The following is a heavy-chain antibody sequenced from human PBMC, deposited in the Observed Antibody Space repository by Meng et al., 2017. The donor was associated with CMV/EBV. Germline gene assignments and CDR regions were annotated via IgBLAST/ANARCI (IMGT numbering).Heavy chain of an antibody. D-gene: IGHD2-2*01. Sequence: GEALNTSWAASGFPISRYEMNGVREAPGKGLERVSYISSSGSTIYYADSVKGRFTISRDNAKNSLYLQMNSLRAEDTAVYYCARECSFCSSTSCYPTDIDYWGQGTLVTVSS. V-gene: IGHV3-48*03. CDR1: GFPISRYE. CDR3: ARECSFCSSTSCYPTDIDY. J-gene: IGHJ4*02. CDR2: ISSSGSTI.